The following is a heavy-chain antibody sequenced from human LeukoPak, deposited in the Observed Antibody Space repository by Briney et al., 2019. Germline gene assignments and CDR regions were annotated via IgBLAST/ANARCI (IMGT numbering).Heavy chain of an antibody. D-gene: IGHD1-26*01. Sequence: AGGSLRLSCAASGFTFSSYAMSWVRQAPGKGLEWVSAISGSGGSTYYADSVKGRFTISRDNSKNTLYLQMNSLRAEDTAVYYCAKDLFVGATRSNWFDPWGQGTLVTVSS. V-gene: IGHV3-23*01. J-gene: IGHJ5*02. CDR3: AKDLFVGATRSNWFDP. CDR1: GFTFSSYA. CDR2: ISGSGGST.